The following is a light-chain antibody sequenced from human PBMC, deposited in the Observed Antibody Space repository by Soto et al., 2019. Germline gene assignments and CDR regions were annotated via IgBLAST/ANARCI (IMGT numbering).Light chain of an antibody. CDR1: SSNIGAGYD. J-gene: IGLJ2*01. Sequence: QSVVTQPPSVSGAPGQRVTISCSGSSSNIGAGYDVHWYQQFPGTAPKLLIYGNNNRPSGVPDRFSASKSGTSASQAITGIHADHQHNYDGQPFDSLLNPAAFGGGTKQPDL. CDR2: GNN. V-gene: IGLV1-40*01. CDR3: QPFDSLLNPAA.